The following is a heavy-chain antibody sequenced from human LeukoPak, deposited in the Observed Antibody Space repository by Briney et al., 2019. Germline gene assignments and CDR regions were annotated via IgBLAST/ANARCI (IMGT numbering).Heavy chain of an antibody. D-gene: IGHD3-22*01. J-gene: IGHJ4*02. CDR3: AKGYDSSGYYPWYFDC. CDR1: GFTFSSYG. CDR2: ISYDGSNK. V-gene: IGHV3-30*18. Sequence: SGRSLRLPCAASGFTFSSYGMHWVRQAPGKGLEWVAVISYDGSNKYYADSVKGRFTISRDNSKNTLYLQMNSLRAEDTAVYYCAKGYDSSGYYPWYFDCWGQGTLVTVSS.